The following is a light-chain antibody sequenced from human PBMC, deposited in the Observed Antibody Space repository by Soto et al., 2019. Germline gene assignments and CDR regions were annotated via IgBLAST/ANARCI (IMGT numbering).Light chain of an antibody. V-gene: IGKV4-1*01. CDR2: WAS. CDR3: QQFYTTPT. Sequence: DIVMTQSPDSLAVSLGERATINCKSRQSILHSPNNKDALTWYQQKPGQPPKLLINWASTRESGVPDRFSGAWSGTDFTLTISSLQAEDVAVYYCQQFYTTPTFGQGTRVEIK. CDR1: QSILHSPNNKDA. J-gene: IGKJ1*01.